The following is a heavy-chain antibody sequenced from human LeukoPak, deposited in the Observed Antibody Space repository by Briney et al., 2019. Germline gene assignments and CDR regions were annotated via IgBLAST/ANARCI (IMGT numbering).Heavy chain of an antibody. D-gene: IGHD5-12*01. CDR1: SGSISNSNYF. J-gene: IGHJ6*04. CDR3: ARDGYIGYFSYNYRMDV. CDR2: IFYSGST. V-gene: IGHV4-39*07. Sequence: SSETLSLTCTVSSGSISNSNYFWGWIRQPPGKGLEWIGSIFYSGSTDYNPSLKSRVTISVDTSKNQLSLKLSSVTAADTAVYYCARDGYIGYFSYNYRMDVWGKGTTVTVSS.